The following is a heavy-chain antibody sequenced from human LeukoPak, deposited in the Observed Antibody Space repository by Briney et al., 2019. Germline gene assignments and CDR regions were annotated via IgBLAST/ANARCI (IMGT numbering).Heavy chain of an antibody. CDR3: ARDPYILDAA. J-gene: IGHJ5*02. Sequence: QAGGSLRLSCTASGLSISGYWMHWVRQAPGQGLVWLSRINSDGSGTDYADSVKGRFTVSRDNGKNTVYLRMSSLRAEDTAVYYCARDPYILDAAWGQGTLVTVSS. D-gene: IGHD3-16*01. V-gene: IGHV3-74*01. CDR2: INSDGSGT. CDR1: GLSISGYW.